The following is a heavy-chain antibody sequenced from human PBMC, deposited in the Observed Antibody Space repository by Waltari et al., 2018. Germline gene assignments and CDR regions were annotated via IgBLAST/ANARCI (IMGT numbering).Heavy chain of an antibody. V-gene: IGHV4-39*07. CDR3: ARVPYYYGSGTVRYYYGMDV. CDR2: IYYSGST. D-gene: IGHD3-10*01. Sequence: QLQLQESGPGLVKPSETLSLTCTVSGGSISSSSYYWGWIRQPPGKGLEWIGSIYYSGSTYYNPSLKSRVTISVDTSKNQFSLKLSSVTAADTAVYYCARVPYYYGSGTVRYYYGMDVWGQGTTVTVSS. J-gene: IGHJ6*02. CDR1: GGSISSSSYY.